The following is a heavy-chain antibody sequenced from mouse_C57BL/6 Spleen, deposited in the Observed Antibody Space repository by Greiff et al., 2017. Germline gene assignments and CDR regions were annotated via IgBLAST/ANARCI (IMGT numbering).Heavy chain of an antibody. CDR3: ARDSSGYPFAY. Sequence: QVQLQQSGAELARPGASVKLSCKASGYTFTSYGISWVKQRTGQGLEWIGEIYPRSGNTYYNEKFKGKATLTADKSSSTAYMELRSLTSEDSAVXFCARDSSGYPFAYWGQGTLVTVSA. J-gene: IGHJ3*01. CDR2: IYPRSGNT. CDR1: GYTFTSYG. V-gene: IGHV1-81*01. D-gene: IGHD3-2*02.